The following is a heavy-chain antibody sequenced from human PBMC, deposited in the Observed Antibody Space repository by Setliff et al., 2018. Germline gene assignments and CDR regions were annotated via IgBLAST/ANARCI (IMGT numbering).Heavy chain of an antibody. CDR3: ARDSNYEGAYDF. Sequence: PGESLKISCKGPGYNFTSYWIGWVRQMPGKGLEWMGVIYPGDSDTRYSPSFQGQVTISADKSISTAYLQWSSVKASDTAMYYCARDSNYEGAYDFWGQGTLVTVSS. V-gene: IGHV5-51*01. J-gene: IGHJ4*02. CDR1: GYNFTSYW. CDR2: IYPGDSDT. D-gene: IGHD4-4*01.